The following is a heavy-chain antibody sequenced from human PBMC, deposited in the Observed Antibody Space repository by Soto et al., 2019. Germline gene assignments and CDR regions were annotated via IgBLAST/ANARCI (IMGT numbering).Heavy chain of an antibody. J-gene: IGHJ4*02. CDR2: IGSSSSYT. D-gene: IGHD3-9*01. V-gene: IGHV3-11*05. CDR3: ARRRPTGYYNY. CDR1: GFPFSDYY. Sequence: QVPLVESGGDLVKPGGSLRLSCAASGFPFSDYYMSWIRQAPGKGLEWVSSIGSSSSYTNYADSVKGRFTISRDNGKNSLYLQMNSLRAEETAVYYCARRRPTGYYNYWGQGTLVTVSA.